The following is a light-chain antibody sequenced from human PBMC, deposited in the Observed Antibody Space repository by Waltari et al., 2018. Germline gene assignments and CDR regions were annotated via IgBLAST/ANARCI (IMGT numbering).Light chain of an antibody. Sequence: QSVLSQPPSASGPPGQRVTISCSGSNSNTGNNFLYWYHQLPETAPKLLIYRNNQRASGVPDRFSGSKSGTSASLASSGIRSEDEADYYCASWDGSLGGVIFGGGTKLTVL. J-gene: IGLJ2*01. CDR3: ASWDGSLGGVI. CDR2: RNN. CDR1: NSNTGNNF. V-gene: IGLV1-47*01.